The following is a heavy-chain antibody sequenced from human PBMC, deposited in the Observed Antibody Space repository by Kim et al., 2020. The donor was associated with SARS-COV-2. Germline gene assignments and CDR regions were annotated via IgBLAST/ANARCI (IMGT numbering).Heavy chain of an antibody. Sequence: SETLSLTCTVSGDSISGYYWSWIRQPPGKGLEWIGYIYYSGSANYSPSLKSRITISVDTSKNQFSLKLNSVTAADTAVYYCARLSVAARHYNYYYMDVWG. CDR1: GDSISGYY. CDR3: ARLSVAARHYNYYYMDV. J-gene: IGHJ6*03. D-gene: IGHD6-6*01. CDR2: IYYSGSA. V-gene: IGHV4-59*08.